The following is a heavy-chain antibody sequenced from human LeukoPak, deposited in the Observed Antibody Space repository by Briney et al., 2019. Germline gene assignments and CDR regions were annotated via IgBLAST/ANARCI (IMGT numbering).Heavy chain of an antibody. J-gene: IGHJ6*02. V-gene: IGHV3-21*04. CDR3: ARDGYSSGWYGSNYGMDV. Sequence: GGSLRLSCAASGFTFSSYSMNWVRQAPGKGLEWVSSISSSSSYIYYADSVKGRFTISRDSAKNSLYLQMNSLRAEDTAVYYCARDGYSSGWYGSNYGMDVWGQGTTVTVSS. D-gene: IGHD6-19*01. CDR1: GFTFSSYS. CDR2: ISSSSSYI.